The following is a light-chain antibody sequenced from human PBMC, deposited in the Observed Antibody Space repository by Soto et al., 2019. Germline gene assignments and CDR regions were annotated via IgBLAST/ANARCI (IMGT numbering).Light chain of an antibody. J-gene: IGKJ1*01. V-gene: IGKV3D-15*01. Sequence: EIVMTQSPATLSVSPWERATLSCRASQSVNIYLAWYQQKPGQAPRLLIFGASYRATGIPARFSGSGSGTEYSLTISSLQSEDFGVYFCQQYDQWWTFGQGTKV. CDR3: QQYDQWWT. CDR1: QSVNIY. CDR2: GAS.